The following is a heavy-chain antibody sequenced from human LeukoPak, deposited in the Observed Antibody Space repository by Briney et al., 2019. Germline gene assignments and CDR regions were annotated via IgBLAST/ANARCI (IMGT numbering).Heavy chain of an antibody. CDR2: ISYDGSNK. CDR3: ARDYYDSSGYYPWGY. J-gene: IGHJ4*02. D-gene: IGHD3-22*01. V-gene: IGHV3-30*03. CDR1: GFIFSKYG. Sequence: GGSLRLSCAASGFIFSKYGMHWVRQAPGKGLEWVAVISYDGSNKYYADSVKGRFTSSRDNSKNTLYLQMNSLRAEDTAVYYCARDYYDSSGYYPWGYWGQGTLVTVSS.